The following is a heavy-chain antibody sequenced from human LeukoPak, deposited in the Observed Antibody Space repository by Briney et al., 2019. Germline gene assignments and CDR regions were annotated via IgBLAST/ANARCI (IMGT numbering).Heavy chain of an antibody. D-gene: IGHD1-26*01. V-gene: IGHV4-39*01. CDR3: ARRTSYPVGAIHC. Sequence: SETLSLTCTVSGGSISTNNYYWGWIRQPPGRGLEWIGSISYSGTYYNPSLKSRVTISVDTSKNHFSLNLRSVTAADTAVYFCARRTSYPVGAIHCWRQGTLVTVSS. CDR1: GGSISTNNYY. CDR2: ISYSGT. J-gene: IGHJ4*02.